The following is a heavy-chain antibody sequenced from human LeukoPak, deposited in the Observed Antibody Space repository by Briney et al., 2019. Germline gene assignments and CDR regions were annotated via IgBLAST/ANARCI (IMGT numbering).Heavy chain of an antibody. CDR2: IWYDGTNK. J-gene: IGHJ4*02. CDR1: GFTFSNYG. CDR3: AKDRDTATAVDY. Sequence: GGSLRLSCAASGFTFSNYGMHWVRQAPGKGLEWVAVIWYDGTNKYSADSVKGRFTISRDNSKNTLYLQMNSLRAEDTAVYYCAKDRDTATAVDYWGQGTLVTVSS. V-gene: IGHV3-33*06. D-gene: IGHD5-18*01.